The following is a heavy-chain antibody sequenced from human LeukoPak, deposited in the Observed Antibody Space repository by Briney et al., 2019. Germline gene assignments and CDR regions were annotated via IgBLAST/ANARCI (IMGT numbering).Heavy chain of an antibody. Sequence: GASVKVSCKASGYTFTSYGISWVRQAPGQGLEWMGWISAYNSNTNYAQKLQGRVTMTTDTSTSTAYMELRSLRSDDTAVYYCARLAPGVLTMIVVVHYFDYWGQGTLVTVSS. D-gene: IGHD3-22*01. CDR2: ISAYNSNT. CDR1: GYTFTSYG. CDR3: ARLAPGVLTMIVVVHYFDY. V-gene: IGHV1-18*01. J-gene: IGHJ4*02.